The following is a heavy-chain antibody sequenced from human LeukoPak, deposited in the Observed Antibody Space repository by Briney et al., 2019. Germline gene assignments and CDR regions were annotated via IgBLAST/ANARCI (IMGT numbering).Heavy chain of an antibody. CDR1: GCTFSSYD. CDR2: ISGSGGST. Sequence: GGSLRLSCAASGCTFSSYDMSWVRQAPGKGLEWVSAISGSGGSTYYADSVKGRFTISRDNSKNTLYLQMNSLRAEDTAVYYCATIPWGQWLVRGAFDIWGQGTMVTVSS. V-gene: IGHV3-23*01. J-gene: IGHJ3*02. D-gene: IGHD6-19*01. CDR3: ATIPWGQWLVRGAFDI.